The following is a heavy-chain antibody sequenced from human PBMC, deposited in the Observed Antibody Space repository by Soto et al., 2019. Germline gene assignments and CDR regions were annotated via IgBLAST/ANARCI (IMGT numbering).Heavy chain of an antibody. CDR2: ISAYNGNT. J-gene: IGHJ5*02. CDR1: GYTFTSYG. V-gene: IGHV1-18*01. D-gene: IGHD3-10*01. Sequence: VASVKLSCTASGYTFTSYGISWVRQAPGQGLEWMGWISAYNGNTNYAQKLQGRVTMTTDTSTSTAYMELRSLRSDDTAVYYCARASSTSPKYYYGSGSYSRRLSYNWFDPWGQGTLVTVSS. CDR3: ARASSTSPKYYYGSGSYSRRLSYNWFDP.